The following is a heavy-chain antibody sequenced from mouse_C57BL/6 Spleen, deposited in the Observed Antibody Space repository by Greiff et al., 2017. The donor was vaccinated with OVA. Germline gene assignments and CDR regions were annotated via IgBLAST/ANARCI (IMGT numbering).Heavy chain of an antibody. V-gene: IGHV1-64*01. J-gene: IGHJ3*01. CDR2: IHPNSGST. CDR1: GYTFTSYW. D-gene: IGHD2-3*01. Sequence: QVQLKQPGAELVKPGASVKLSCKASGYTFTSYWMHWVKQRPGQGLEWIGMIHPNSGSTNYNEKFKSKATLTVDKSSSTAYMQLSSLTSEDSAVYYCARSFDGYYVVAYWGQGTLVTVSA. CDR3: ARSFDGYYVVAY.